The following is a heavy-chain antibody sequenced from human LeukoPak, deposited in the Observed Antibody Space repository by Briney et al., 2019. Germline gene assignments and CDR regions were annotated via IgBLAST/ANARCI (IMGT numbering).Heavy chain of an antibody. V-gene: IGHV4-59*01. J-gene: IGHJ5*02. CDR1: GGSISSYY. CDR3: ARARSSTSDNWFDP. D-gene: IGHD2-2*01. Sequence: SETLSLTCTVSGGSISSYYWSWIRQPPGKGLEWIGYIYYSGSTNYNPSLKSRVTISVDTSKNQFSLMLSSVTAADAAVYYCARARSSTSDNWFDPWGQGTLVTVSS. CDR2: IYYSGST.